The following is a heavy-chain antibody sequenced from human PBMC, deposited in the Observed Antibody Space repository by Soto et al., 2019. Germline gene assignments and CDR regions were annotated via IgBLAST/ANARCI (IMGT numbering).Heavy chain of an antibody. Sequence: QLLQSGGGLVXXXXXXXXSCAAXGFXXGXXXXXWVRQAPGEGLEWVSTIDGSGGITYYADSVKGRFTISRDNSRNTVYLQMNSLRGDDTALYYCVKNSGWFNTWGQGALVTVSS. D-gene: IGHD3-10*01. J-gene: IGHJ5*02. V-gene: IGHV3-23*01. CDR1: GFXXGXXX. CDR2: IDGSGGIT. CDR3: VKNSGWFNT.